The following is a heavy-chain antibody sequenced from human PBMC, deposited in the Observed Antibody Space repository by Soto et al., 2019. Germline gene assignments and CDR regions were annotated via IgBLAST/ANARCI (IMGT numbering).Heavy chain of an antibody. D-gene: IGHD3-16*01. CDR1: GFTFSSYS. J-gene: IGHJ3*02. V-gene: IGHV3-21*01. Sequence: EVQLVESGGGLVKPGGSLRLSCAASGFTFSSYSMNWVRQAPGKGLEWVSSISSSSSYIYYADSVKGRFTISRDNAKNSLYLQMKSLRAEETAGYYWAGRGDSWAFDSWGQGTKVTVSS. CDR2: ISSSSSYI. CDR3: AGRGDSWAFDS.